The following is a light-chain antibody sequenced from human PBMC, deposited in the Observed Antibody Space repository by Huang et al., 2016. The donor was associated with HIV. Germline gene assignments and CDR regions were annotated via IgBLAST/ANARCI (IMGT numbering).Light chain of an antibody. Sequence: EIVLTQSPATLSLSPGERATLSCRASQSVSSYLAWYQQKPGQAPRLLIYDASNRATGSPARFSGSGSGTDFTLTISSLEPEDLAVYYCQQRSNWLLTFGGGTKVEIK. CDR2: DAS. J-gene: IGKJ4*01. CDR3: QQRSNWLLT. CDR1: QSVSSY. V-gene: IGKV3-11*01.